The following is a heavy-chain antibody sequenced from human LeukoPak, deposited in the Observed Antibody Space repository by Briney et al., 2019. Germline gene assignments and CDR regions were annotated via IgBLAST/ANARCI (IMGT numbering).Heavy chain of an antibody. CDR2: MNPNSGNT. Sequence: ASVTVSCTASGYTFSSYDINWVRQATGQGLEWMGWMNPNSGNTGYAQKFQDRVTITRNTSISTAYMELSSLRSEDTAVYYCARAPKWQGYYYYMDVWAKGTTVTVSS. CDR3: ARAPKWQGYYYYMDV. V-gene: IGHV1-8*02. CDR1: GYTFSSYD. D-gene: IGHD5-12*01. J-gene: IGHJ6*03.